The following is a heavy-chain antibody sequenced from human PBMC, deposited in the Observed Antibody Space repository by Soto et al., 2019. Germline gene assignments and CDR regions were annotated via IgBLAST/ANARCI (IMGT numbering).Heavy chain of an antibody. CDR1: GGSISSSSYY. D-gene: IGHD4-4*01. CDR2: IYYSGST. Sequence: PSETLSLTCTVSGGSISSSSYYWGWIRQPPGKGKEWIGSIYYSGSTYYNPSLKSRVTISVDTSKNQFSLKLSSVTAADTAVYYCARHESNYVGYYYYGMDVWGQGTTVTVSS. CDR3: ARHESNYVGYYYYGMDV. V-gene: IGHV4-39*01. J-gene: IGHJ6*02.